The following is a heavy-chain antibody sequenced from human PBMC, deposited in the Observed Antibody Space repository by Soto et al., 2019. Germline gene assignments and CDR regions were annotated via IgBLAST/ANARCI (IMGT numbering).Heavy chain of an antibody. V-gene: IGHV3-74*01. J-gene: IGHJ4*02. Sequence: EVHLVESGGGLVQPGGSLRLSCEVSGLAFSTYWMHWVRQAPGKGLVWVARINFDGSTTTYADSVKGRFIISRDNAKNTLFVQMDSMRFDDTAVYYCVTGAPRRGGRPMAHGGQGTLVTVSS. CDR1: GLAFSTYW. D-gene: IGHD3-10*01. CDR2: INFDGSTT. CDR3: VTGAPRRGGRPMAH.